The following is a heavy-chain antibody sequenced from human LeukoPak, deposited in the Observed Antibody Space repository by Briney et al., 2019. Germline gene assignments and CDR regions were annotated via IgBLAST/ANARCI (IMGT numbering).Heavy chain of an antibody. D-gene: IGHD2-15*01. V-gene: IGHV3-74*01. J-gene: IGHJ4*02. Sequence: PGGSLRLSCAASGFTFSSYWMHWVRQAPGKGLVWVSRINSDGSSTSYADSVKGRFTISRDNAKNTLYLQMNSLRAEDTAVYYCAREYCSGGSCYTPNYLDYWGQGTLVTVSS. CDR2: INSDGSST. CDR1: GFTFSSYW. CDR3: AREYCSGGSCYTPNYLDY.